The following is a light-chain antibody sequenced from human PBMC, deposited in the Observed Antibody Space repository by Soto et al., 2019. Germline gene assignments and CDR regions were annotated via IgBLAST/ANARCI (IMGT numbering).Light chain of an antibody. V-gene: IGLV1-44*01. J-gene: IGLJ2*01. CDR1: SSNIGSNP. Sequence: SVLTQPPSASGTPGQRVTISCSGSSSNIGSNPVNWYQQLPGTAPKLLIYGNHQRPSVVPDRFSGSKSVTSASLAISGLQSEDEADYYCAAWDDSLGILVFGGGTKLTVL. CDR2: GNH. CDR3: AAWDDSLGILV.